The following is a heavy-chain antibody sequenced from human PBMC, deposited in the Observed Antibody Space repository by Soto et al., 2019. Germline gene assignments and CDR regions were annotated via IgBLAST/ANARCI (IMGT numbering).Heavy chain of an antibody. D-gene: IGHD1-26*01. CDR3: ASSGSYRLDY. CDR2: ISSSSSSK. V-gene: IGHV3-48*02. CDR1: GITFSNYN. Sequence: EVQLVESGGGLVQPGGSLGLSCAASGITFSNYNMNWVRQAPGKGLEWVSYISSSSSSKYYADSVKGRFTISRDNGENSLYLQMNSLRDEDTAVYYCASSGSYRLDYWGQGTLVTVSS. J-gene: IGHJ4*02.